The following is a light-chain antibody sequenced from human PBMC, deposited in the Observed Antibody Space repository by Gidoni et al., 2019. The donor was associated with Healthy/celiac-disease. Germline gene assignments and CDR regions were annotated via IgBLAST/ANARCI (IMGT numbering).Light chain of an antibody. CDR3: QQYNNWPA. Sequence: EIVMTQSPATLSVSPGERATLSCRASQSVSSNLAWYQQKPGQAPRLLIYGASTRATGIPARFSVSVSGTEFTLTISSLQSEAFAVYYCQQYNNWPAFGPXTKVEIK. V-gene: IGKV3-15*01. J-gene: IGKJ1*01. CDR1: QSVSSN. CDR2: GAS.